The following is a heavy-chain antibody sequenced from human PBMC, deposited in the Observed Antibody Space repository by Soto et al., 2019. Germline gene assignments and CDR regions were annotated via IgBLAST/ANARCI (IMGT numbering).Heavy chain of an antibody. V-gene: IGHV1-8*01. CDR1: GYTFTTYN. CDR2: MNPNSGNT. CDR3: LRYGVAATY. D-gene: IGHD2-8*01. J-gene: IGHJ4*02. Sequence: ASVKVSCKXSGYTFTTYNINWVRQATGQGLEWMGWMNPNSGNTGYAQKFQDRITLTRDTSINTAYMELSSLRSDDTAVYFCLRYGVAATYWGQGTQVTVSS.